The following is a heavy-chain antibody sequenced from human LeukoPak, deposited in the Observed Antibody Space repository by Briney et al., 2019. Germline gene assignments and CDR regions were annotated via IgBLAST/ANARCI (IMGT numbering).Heavy chain of an antibody. D-gene: IGHD5-18*01. J-gene: IGHJ4*02. Sequence: ASVKVSCKASGGTFSSYAISWVRQAPGQGPEWMGRIIPILGIANYAQKFQGRVTITADKSTSTAYMELSSLRSEDTAVYYCATLNVDTAMVFNWGQGTLVTVSS. V-gene: IGHV1-69*04. CDR1: GGTFSSYA. CDR2: IIPILGIA. CDR3: ATLNVDTAMVFN.